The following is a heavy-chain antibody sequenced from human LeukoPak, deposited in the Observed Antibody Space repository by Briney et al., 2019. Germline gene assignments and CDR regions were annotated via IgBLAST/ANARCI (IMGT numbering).Heavy chain of an antibody. Sequence: SQTLSLTCTVSGGSISSGGYYWSWIRQHPGKGLEWIGYIYYSGSTYYNPSLKSRVTISVDTSKNQFSLKLSSVTAADAAVYYCARGGYDSSGYRPFGYWGQGTLVTVSS. V-gene: IGHV4-31*03. CDR2: IYYSGST. J-gene: IGHJ4*02. D-gene: IGHD3-22*01. CDR1: GGSISSGGYY. CDR3: ARGGYDSSGYRPFGY.